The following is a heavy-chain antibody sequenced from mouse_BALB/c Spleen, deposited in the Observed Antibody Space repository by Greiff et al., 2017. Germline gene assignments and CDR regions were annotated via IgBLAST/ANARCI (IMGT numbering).Heavy chain of an antibody. D-gene: IGHD1-1*01. J-gene: IGHJ4*01. CDR1: GYTFTSYW. Sequence: QVQLQQPGAELVKPGASVKLSCKASGYTFTSYWMHWVKQRPGQGLEWIGEIDPSDSYTNYNQKFKGKATLTVDKSSSTAYMQLSSLTSEDSAVYYCAREGYGSSYRYAMDYWGQGTSVTVSS. CDR3: AREGYGSSYRYAMDY. V-gene: IGHV1-69*02. CDR2: IDPSDSYT.